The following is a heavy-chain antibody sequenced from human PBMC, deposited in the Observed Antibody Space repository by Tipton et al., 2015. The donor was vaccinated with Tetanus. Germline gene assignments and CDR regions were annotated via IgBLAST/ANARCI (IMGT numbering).Heavy chain of an antibody. CDR2: FDTDNGKA. CDR3: ARDVSIFGAMTYAD. V-gene: IGHV1-18*01. J-gene: IGHJ4*02. Sequence: QSGAEAKKPGASVKVSCKASGYTFTKYGISWVRQAPGQGLEWMGWFDTDNGKAYYAQRFQARVTMSTDASSSTVYMELRSLSSDDTSLYYWARDVSIFGAMTYADWGQGTLVTASS. D-gene: IGHD3-3*01. CDR1: GYTFTKYG.